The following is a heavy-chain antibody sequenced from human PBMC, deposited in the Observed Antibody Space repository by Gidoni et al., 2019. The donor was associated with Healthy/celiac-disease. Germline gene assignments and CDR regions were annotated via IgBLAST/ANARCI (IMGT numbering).Heavy chain of an antibody. D-gene: IGHD5-18*01. Sequence: QVPLVQSGAEVKTPGSSVKLSCKASGGTFSSYASRWVRQARGQGLEWMGGIIPIFGTANDAQKFQGRVTITADESTSTAYMELSSLRSEDTAVYYCARGPTARPYYFDYWGQGTLVTVSS. CDR1: GGTFSSYA. V-gene: IGHV1-69*01. CDR3: ARGPTARPYYFDY. CDR2: IIPIFGTA. J-gene: IGHJ4*02.